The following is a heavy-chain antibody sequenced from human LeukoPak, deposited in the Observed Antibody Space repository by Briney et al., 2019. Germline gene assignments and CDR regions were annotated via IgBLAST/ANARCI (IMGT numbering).Heavy chain of an antibody. CDR1: GLTFGSYA. V-gene: IGHV3-23*01. CDR2: ISGSGGST. D-gene: IGHD3-10*01. Sequence: GGSLRLSCAASGLTFGSYAMSWVRQAPGKGLEWVSAISGSGGSTYYADSVKGRFTISRDNSKNTLYLQMNSLRAEDTAVYYCAKDPPSRLDYMVDNYFDYWGQGTLVTVSS. CDR3: AKDPPSRLDYMVDNYFDY. J-gene: IGHJ4*02.